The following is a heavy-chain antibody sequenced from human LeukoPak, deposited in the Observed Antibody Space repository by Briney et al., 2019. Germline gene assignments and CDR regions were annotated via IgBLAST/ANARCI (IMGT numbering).Heavy chain of an antibody. CDR2: ISGSGGHT. CDR3: AKGGAATMRDGYNYYYYYMEV. J-gene: IGHJ6*03. CDR1: GITFGSHA. V-gene: IGHV3-23*01. Sequence: GGSLRLTCAASGITFGSHAMSWVRQAPGKGLEWVSLISGSGGHTYYGDSVKGRFTISRDNSTNRLYLQMNSLRPEDTAVYYCAKGGAATMRDGYNYYYYYMEVWGRGTTVTVSS. D-gene: IGHD5-24*01.